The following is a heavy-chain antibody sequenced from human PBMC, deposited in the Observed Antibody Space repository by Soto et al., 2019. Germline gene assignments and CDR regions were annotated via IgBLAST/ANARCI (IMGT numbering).Heavy chain of an antibody. CDR2: IWYDGSNK. D-gene: IGHD4-17*01. Sequence: GGSLRLSCAASGFTFSSYGMHWVRQAPGKGLEWVAVIWYDGSNKYYADSVKGRFTTSRDNSKNTLYLQMNSLRAEDTAVYYCARDSGGHGDYVINWFDPWGQGTLVTVSS. CDR1: GFTFSSYG. V-gene: IGHV3-33*01. J-gene: IGHJ5*02. CDR3: ARDSGGHGDYVINWFDP.